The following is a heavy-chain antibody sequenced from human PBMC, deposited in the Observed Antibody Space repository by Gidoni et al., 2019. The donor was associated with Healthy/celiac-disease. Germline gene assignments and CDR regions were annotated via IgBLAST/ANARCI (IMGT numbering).Heavy chain of an antibody. J-gene: IGHJ3*02. CDR3: AKDPVVDAFDI. D-gene: IGHD2-21*01. CDR2: ISYDGSNK. Sequence: QVQLVESGGGVVQPGRSLRLSCAASGFTFSSYGMHWVRQAPGKGLEWVAVISYDGSNKYYADSVKGRFTISRDNSKNTLYLQMNSLRAEDTAVYYCAKDPVVDAFDIWGQGTMVTVSS. CDR1: GFTFSSYG. V-gene: IGHV3-30*18.